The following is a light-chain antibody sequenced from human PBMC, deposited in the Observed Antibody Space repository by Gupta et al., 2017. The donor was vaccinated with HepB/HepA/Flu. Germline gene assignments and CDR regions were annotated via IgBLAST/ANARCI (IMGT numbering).Light chain of an antibody. Sequence: SYVLTQPPSASGAPGKTARGTCGGIKTGSERVHWYQQKPGPAPVLVVYDDSARPSGIPERFSGSNSANPATLTISRVEAGDEADYYCQVWDVLSDQYVFGTGTTVTVL. CDR2: DDS. CDR1: KTGSER. CDR3: QVWDVLSDQYV. J-gene: IGLJ1*01. V-gene: IGLV3-21*03.